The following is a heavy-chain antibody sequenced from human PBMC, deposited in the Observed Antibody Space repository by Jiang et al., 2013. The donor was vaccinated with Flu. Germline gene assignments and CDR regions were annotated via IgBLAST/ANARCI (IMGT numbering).Heavy chain of an antibody. J-gene: IGHJ5*02. CDR2: IFYRGST. CDR3: AGQFFGVAIEGHNWFDP. Sequence: LLKPSETLSLTCTVSSNSIKNYYWSWIRQPPGKGLEWIGDIFYRGSTKYNSSLKSRVTLSVDTSKNEFSLRLRSVTAADTAVYYCAGQFFGVAIEGHNWFDPWGQGILVTVSS. D-gene: IGHD3-3*01. CDR1: SNSIKNYY. V-gene: IGHV4-59*01.